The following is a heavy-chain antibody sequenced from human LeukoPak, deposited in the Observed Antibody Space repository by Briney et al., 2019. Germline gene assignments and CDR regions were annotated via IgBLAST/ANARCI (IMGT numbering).Heavy chain of an antibody. D-gene: IGHD3-22*01. Sequence: SETLSLTCTVSGGSISSGDYYWRWIRQPPGKGLEWIGSIYYSGSTYYNPSLKSRVTISVDTSKNQFSLKLSSVTAADTAVYYCASEDYYDSSGYGNWGQGTLVTVSS. V-gene: IGHV4-30-4*01. CDR2: IYYSGST. CDR3: ASEDYYDSSGYGN. J-gene: IGHJ4*02. CDR1: GGSISSGDYY.